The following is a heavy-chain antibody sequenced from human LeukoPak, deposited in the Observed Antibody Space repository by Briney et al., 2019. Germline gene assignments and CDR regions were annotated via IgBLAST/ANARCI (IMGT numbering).Heavy chain of an antibody. D-gene: IGHD3-22*01. V-gene: IGHV4-59*01. CDR3: ARDDSSGPAGYNWFDP. Sequence: SETLSLTCTVSGGSISSYYWSWIRQPPGKGLEWIGCIYYSGSTNYDPSFKSRVTISVDTSKNQFSLKLSSVTAADTAVYYCARDDSSGPAGYNWFDPWGQGTLVTVSS. CDR1: GGSISSYY. CDR2: IYYSGST. J-gene: IGHJ5*02.